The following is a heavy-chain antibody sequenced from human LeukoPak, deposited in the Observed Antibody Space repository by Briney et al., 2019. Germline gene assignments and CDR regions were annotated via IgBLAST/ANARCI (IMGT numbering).Heavy chain of an antibody. V-gene: IGHV4-34*01. D-gene: IGHD6-13*01. CDR3: ARDNLDSSSWYRINYYYYYMDV. CDR2: IYYSGST. CDR1: GGSFSGYY. Sequence: SETLSLTCAVYGGSFSGYYWSWIRQPPGKGLEWIGSIYYSGSTYYNPSLKSRVTISVDTSKNQFSLKLSSVTAADTAVYYCARDNLDSSSWYRINYYYYYMDVWGKGTTVTVSS. J-gene: IGHJ6*03.